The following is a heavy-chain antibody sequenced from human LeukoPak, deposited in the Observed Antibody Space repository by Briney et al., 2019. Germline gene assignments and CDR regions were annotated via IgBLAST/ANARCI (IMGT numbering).Heavy chain of an antibody. CDR1: GGSFSGYY. CDR3: ARLVVVAATQDDY. D-gene: IGHD2-15*01. Sequence: PSETLSLTCAVYGGSFSGYYWSWIRQPPRKGLEWIGEINHSGSTNYNPSLKSRVTISVDTSKNQFSLKLSSVTAADTAVYYCARLVVVAATQDDYWGQGTLVTVSS. J-gene: IGHJ4*02. CDR2: INHSGST. V-gene: IGHV4-34*01.